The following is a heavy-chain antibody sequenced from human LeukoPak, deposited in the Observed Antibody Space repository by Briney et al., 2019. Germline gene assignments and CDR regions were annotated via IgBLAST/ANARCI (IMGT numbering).Heavy chain of an antibody. CDR3: ARGTPYCSSASCYNY. J-gene: IGHJ4*02. Sequence: ASVKVSCKASGYTFTSYDINWVRQATGQGLEWMGWMNPNSGNTGFAQRFQGRITMTRDTSTSTAYMELSSLTSINTAVYYCARGTPYCSSASCYNYWGQGTLLTVSS. CDR1: GYTFTSYD. V-gene: IGHV1-8*01. CDR2: MNPNSGNT. D-gene: IGHD2-2*02.